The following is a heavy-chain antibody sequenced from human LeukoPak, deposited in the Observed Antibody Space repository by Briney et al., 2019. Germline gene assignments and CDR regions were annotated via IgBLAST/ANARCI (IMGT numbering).Heavy chain of an antibody. CDR3: AHGNSGSYKVLGAFDI. J-gene: IGHJ3*02. D-gene: IGHD1-26*01. Sequence: GASVKVSCKASGGTFSSYAISWVRQAPGQGLEWMGGIIPIFGTANYAQKFQGRVTITADKSTSTAYMELSSLRSEDTAVYYCAHGNSGSYKVLGAFDIWGQGTMVTVSS. CDR2: IIPIFGTA. V-gene: IGHV1-69*06. CDR1: GGTFSSYA.